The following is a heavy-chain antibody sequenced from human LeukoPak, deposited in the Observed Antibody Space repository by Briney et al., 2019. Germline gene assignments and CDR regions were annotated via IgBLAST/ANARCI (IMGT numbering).Heavy chain of an antibody. Sequence: GGSLRLSCAASGFTFSNAWMSWVRQAPGKGLEWGGRIKSKTDGGTTDYAAPVKGRFTISRDDPKNTLYLQMNSLKTEDTAVYYCVREFDYWGQGTLVTVSS. CDR1: GFTFSNAW. CDR2: IKSKTDGGTT. J-gene: IGHJ4*02. CDR3: VREFDY. V-gene: IGHV3-15*01.